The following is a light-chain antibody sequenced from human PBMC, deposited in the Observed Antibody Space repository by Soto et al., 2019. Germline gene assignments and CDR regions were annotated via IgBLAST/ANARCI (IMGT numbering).Light chain of an antibody. Sequence: SALTQPASLSGSPGQSITISCTGTSSDVGGYNYVSWYQQHPGKAPKRMIYDVSNRPSGVSNRFSGSKSGNTASLTISGLQAEDEADYYCSSYSASRTTHYVFGTGTKLTVL. J-gene: IGLJ1*01. CDR3: SSYSASRTTHYV. V-gene: IGLV2-14*03. CDR1: SSDVGGYNY. CDR2: DVS.